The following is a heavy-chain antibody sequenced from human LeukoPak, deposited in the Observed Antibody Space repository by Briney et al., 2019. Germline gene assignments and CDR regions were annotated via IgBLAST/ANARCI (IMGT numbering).Heavy chain of an antibody. V-gene: IGHV3-48*03. CDR3: ARGSTGSSFKGFDY. J-gene: IGHJ4*02. D-gene: IGHD6-13*01. CDR2: ISSSGSTI. CDR1: GFTFSSYE. Sequence: GGSLRLSCAASGFTFSSYEMNWVRQAPGKGLEWVSYISSSGSTIYYADSVKGRFTISRDNAKNSLYLQMNSLRAEDTAVYYCARGSTGSSFKGFDYWGQGTLATVSS.